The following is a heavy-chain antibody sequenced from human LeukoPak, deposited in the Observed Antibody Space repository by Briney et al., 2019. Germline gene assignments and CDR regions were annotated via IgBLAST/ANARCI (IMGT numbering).Heavy chain of an antibody. J-gene: IGHJ4*02. CDR1: GFTFDDYA. V-gene: IGHV3-9*01. CDR2: ISWNSVNI. Sequence: GRSLRLSCAASGFTFDDYATHWVRQAPGKGLEWVSGISWNSVNIGHEDSVKGRFTISRDNAKNSLHLQMNSLRPEDTALYYCVKDRGLRNQWLQVTYDSWGQGTLVTVSS. CDR3: VKDRGLRNQWLQVTYDS. D-gene: IGHD5-24*01.